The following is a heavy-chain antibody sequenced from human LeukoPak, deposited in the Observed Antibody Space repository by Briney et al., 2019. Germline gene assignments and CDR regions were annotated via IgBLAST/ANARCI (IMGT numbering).Heavy chain of an antibody. J-gene: IGHJ5*02. V-gene: IGHV1-8*03. D-gene: IGHD6-6*01. CDR3: ARGLFSIAARHDWFDP. Sequence: ASVKVSCKASGYTFTSYDINWVRQATGQGLEWMGWMNPNSGNTGYAQKFQGRVTITRNTSISTAYMELSSLRSEDTAVYYCARGLFSIAARHDWFDPWGQGTLVTVSS. CDR1: GYTFTSYD. CDR2: MNPNSGNT.